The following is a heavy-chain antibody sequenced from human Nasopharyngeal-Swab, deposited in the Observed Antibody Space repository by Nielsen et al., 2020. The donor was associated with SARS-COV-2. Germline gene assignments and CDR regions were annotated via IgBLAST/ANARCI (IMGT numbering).Heavy chain of an antibody. J-gene: IGHJ6*02. CDR1: GFTFSRYW. CDR3: AGDKGMRDYVWGSYRSSYYYYYGMDV. Sequence: GGSLRLSCAGSGFTFSRYWMSRVRQAPGKGLEWVANIKQDGSEKYYEDSVKGRFTISRDNAKNSLYLQMNSLRAEDTAVYYCAGDKGMRDYVWGSYRSSYYYYYGMDVWGQGTTVTVSS. D-gene: IGHD3-16*02. CDR2: IKQDGSEK. V-gene: IGHV3-7*01.